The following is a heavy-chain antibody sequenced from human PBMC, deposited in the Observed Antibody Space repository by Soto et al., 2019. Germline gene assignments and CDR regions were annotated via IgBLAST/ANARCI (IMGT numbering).Heavy chain of an antibody. CDR3: AGDGVRNGAYNGWLDP. V-gene: IGHV3-7*03. Sequence: GGSLRLSCAASGFSFNSYWMTWVRQAPGKGLEWVANIKPDGREKYYVASVKGRFTISRDNGKNLLYLQMDSLTPDDTAVYYCAGDGVRNGAYNGWLDPWGQGTRVTVSS. J-gene: IGHJ5*02. D-gene: IGHD3-16*01. CDR2: IKPDGREK. CDR1: GFSFNSYW.